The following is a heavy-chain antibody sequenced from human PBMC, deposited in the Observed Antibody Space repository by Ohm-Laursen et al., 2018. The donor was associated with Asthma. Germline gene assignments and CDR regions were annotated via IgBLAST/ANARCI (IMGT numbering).Heavy chain of an antibody. V-gene: IGHV3-30*18. CDR3: AKTRVNYFDY. Sequence: SLRLSCTASGFTFSSYGMHWVRQAPGKGLEWVAVISYDGSNKYYADSVKGRFTISRDNSKNTLYLQMNSLRAEDTAVYYCAKTRVNYFDYWGQGTLVTVSS. CDR2: ISYDGSNK. D-gene: IGHD4-23*01. J-gene: IGHJ4*02. CDR1: GFTFSSYG.